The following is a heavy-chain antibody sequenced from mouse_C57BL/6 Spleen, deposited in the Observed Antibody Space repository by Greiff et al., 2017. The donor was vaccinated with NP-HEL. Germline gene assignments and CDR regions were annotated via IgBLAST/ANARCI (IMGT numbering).Heavy chain of an antibody. CDR1: GYTFTDYD. CDR2: IDPETGGT. D-gene: IGHD3-3*01. J-gene: IGHJ2*01. CDR3: TRTPLGY. Sequence: QVQLQQSGAELVRPGASVTLSCKASGYTFTDYDMHWVKQTPVHGLEWIGAIDPETGGTAYNQKFKGKAILTADKSSSTAYMELRSLTSEDSAVYYCTRTPLGYWGQGTTLTVSS. V-gene: IGHV1-15*01.